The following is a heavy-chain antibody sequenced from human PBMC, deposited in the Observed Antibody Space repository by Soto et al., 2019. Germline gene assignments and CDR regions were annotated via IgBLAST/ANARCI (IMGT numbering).Heavy chain of an antibody. V-gene: IGHV4-34*01. Sequence: PSETLSLTCAVYGGSFSGYYWSWIRQPPGKGLEWIGEINHSGSTNYNPSPKSRVTISVDTSKNQFSLKLSSVTAADTAVYYCARAPGIAAAANDYWGQGTLVTVSS. J-gene: IGHJ4*02. CDR2: INHSGST. CDR1: GGSFSGYY. D-gene: IGHD6-13*01. CDR3: ARAPGIAAAANDY.